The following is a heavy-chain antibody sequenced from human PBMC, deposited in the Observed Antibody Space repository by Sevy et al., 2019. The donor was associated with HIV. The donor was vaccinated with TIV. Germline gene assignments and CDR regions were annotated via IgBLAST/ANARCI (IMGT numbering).Heavy chain of an antibody. CDR2: ISGSGGST. D-gene: IGHD3-3*02. CDR3: AKDWGSLSAWMVFDI. CDR1: GFTFSSYA. J-gene: IGHJ3*02. Sequence: GESLKISCAASGFTFSSYAMSWVRQAPGKGLEWVSAISGSGGSTYYADSVKGRFTISRDNSKNALYLQMNSLRAEDTAVYYCAKDWGSLSAWMVFDIWGQGTMVTVSS. V-gene: IGHV3-23*01.